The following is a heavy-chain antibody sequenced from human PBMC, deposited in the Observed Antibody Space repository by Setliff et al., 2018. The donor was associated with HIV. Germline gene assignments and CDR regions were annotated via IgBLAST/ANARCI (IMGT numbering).Heavy chain of an antibody. CDR3: ARIFGDQGYYYGMDV. CDR2: IYYSGST. D-gene: IGHD3-3*01. J-gene: IGHJ6*02. CDR1: GGSISSYY. Sequence: SETLSLTCPVSGGSISSYYWSWIRQPPGKGLEWIGYIYYSGSTNYNPSLKSRVTISVDTSKNQFSLKLSSVIAADTSVYYCARIFGDQGYYYGMDVWGQGTTVTVSS. V-gene: IGHV4-59*01.